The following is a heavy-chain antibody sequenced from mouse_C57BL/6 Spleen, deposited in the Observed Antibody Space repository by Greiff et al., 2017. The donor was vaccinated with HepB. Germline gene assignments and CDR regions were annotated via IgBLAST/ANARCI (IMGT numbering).Heavy chain of an antibody. D-gene: IGHD1-1*01. CDR2: IRNKANGYTT. CDR1: GFTFTDYY. J-gene: IGHJ1*03. Sequence: EVKVEESGGGLVQPGGSLSLSCAASGFTFTDYYMSWVRQPPGKALEWLGFIRNKANGYTTEYSASVKGRFTISRDNSQSILYLQMNALRAEDSATYYCARYERGYYGSYWYFDVWGTGTTVTVSS. CDR3: ARYERGYYGSYWYFDV. V-gene: IGHV7-3*01.